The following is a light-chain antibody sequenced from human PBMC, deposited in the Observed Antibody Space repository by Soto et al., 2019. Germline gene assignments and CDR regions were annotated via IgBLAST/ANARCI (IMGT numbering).Light chain of an antibody. CDR3: QQSYNTRT. CDR1: QRISSY. V-gene: IGKV1-39*01. J-gene: IGKJ1*01. CDR2: AAS. Sequence: DIQMTQSPSSLSASVGERVTITCRASQRISSYLNWYQQKPGKAPKLLIYAASSLQSGVLSRFSGSGSGTDFTLTISSLQPEDFATYYCQQSYNTRTFGQGTKVEI.